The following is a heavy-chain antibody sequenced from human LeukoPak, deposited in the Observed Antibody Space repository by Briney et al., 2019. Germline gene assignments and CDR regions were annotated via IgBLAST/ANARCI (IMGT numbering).Heavy chain of an antibody. CDR3: ARVRYSSSWYWFDP. CDR2: IRFDGSNT. Sequence: GGSLRLSCEASGFTFSSYDIHWVRQAPGKGLEWVAFIRFDGSNTYYADSVKGRFTISRDNAKNSLYLQMNSLRAEDTAVYYCARVRYSSSWYWFDPWGQGTLVTVSS. D-gene: IGHD6-13*01. CDR1: GFTFSSYD. J-gene: IGHJ5*02. V-gene: IGHV3-30*02.